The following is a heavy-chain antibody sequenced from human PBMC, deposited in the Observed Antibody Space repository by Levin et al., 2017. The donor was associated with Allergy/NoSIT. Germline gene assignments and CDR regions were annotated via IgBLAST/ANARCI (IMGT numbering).Heavy chain of an antibody. D-gene: IGHD4-17*01. CDR3: ARGGTTVTTANFDY. Sequence: GGSLRLSCAASGFTFSSYSMNWVRQAPGKGLEWVSYISSSSSTIYYADSVKGRFTISRDNAKNSLYLQMNSLRAEDTAVYYCARGGTTVTTANFDYWGQGTLVTVSS. CDR1: GFTFSSYS. V-gene: IGHV3-48*04. CDR2: ISSSSSTI. J-gene: IGHJ4*02.